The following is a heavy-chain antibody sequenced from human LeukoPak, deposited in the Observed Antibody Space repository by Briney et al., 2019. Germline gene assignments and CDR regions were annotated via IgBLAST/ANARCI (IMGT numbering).Heavy chain of an antibody. J-gene: IGHJ5*02. V-gene: IGHV7-4-1*02. Sequence: REASVKVSCKASGYTFTSYAMNWVRQAPGQGLEWMGWINTNTGNPTYAQGFTGRFVFSLDTSVSTAYLQISSLKAEDTAVYYCARDLRCSGGSCYPDWFDPWGQGTLVTVSS. CDR2: INTNTGNP. CDR3: ARDLRCSGGSCYPDWFDP. D-gene: IGHD2-15*01. CDR1: GYTFTSYA.